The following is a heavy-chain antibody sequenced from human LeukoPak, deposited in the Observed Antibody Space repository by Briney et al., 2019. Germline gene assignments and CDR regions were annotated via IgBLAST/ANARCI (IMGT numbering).Heavy chain of an antibody. CDR1: GFTFDDYA. V-gene: IGHV3-9*01. D-gene: IGHD4-17*01. CDR3: VKENYGDNALDV. CDR2: INWNSGIM. J-gene: IGHJ6*02. Sequence: GGSLRLSCAASGFTFDDYAMHWVRQAPGKGLEWVSRINWNSGIMGYADSVRGRFTISRDNAKNSLYLQMNSLRTEDTALYYCVKENYGDNALDVWGQGTTVTVSS.